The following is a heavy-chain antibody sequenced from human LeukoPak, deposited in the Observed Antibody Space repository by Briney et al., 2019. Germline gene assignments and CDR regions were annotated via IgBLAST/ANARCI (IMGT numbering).Heavy chain of an antibody. J-gene: IGHJ3*02. CDR1: GGSISSSNW. V-gene: IGHV4-4*02. CDR3: AREIVLGYCSSTSCLPNTDAFDI. D-gene: IGHD2-2*01. Sequence: PSETLSLTCAVSGGSISSSNWWSWVRQPPRKGLEWIGEIYHSGSTNYNPSLKSRVTISVDKSKNQFSLKLSSVTAADTAVYYCAREIVLGYCSSTSCLPNTDAFDIWGQGTMVTVSS. CDR2: IYHSGST.